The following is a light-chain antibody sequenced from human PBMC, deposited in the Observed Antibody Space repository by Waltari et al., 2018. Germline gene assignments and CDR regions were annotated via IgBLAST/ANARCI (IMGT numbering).Light chain of an antibody. CDR2: GKN. CDR1: SLRIYY. Sequence: SSELTQDPAVSVALGQTVRITCQGDSLRIYYVSWFLQKQGQAPALVIYGKNSRPSGIPDRFSASSSGSTASLTIIGAQAEDEADYYCHSRDISGDVLIGGGTKLTVV. V-gene: IGLV3-19*01. CDR3: HSRDISGDVL. J-gene: IGLJ2*01.